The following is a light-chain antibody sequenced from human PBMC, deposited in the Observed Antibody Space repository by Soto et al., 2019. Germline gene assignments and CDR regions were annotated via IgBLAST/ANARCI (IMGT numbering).Light chain of an antibody. CDR1: QVVATAT. CDR2: GAS. CDR3: HQYVSSPLT. V-gene: IGKV3-20*01. Sequence: EIVLTQSPGTRSWSAGERPTSPSRPSQVVATATLAWYQQKPGQAPRLLIYGASSRATGIPDRFSGSGSGTDFTLPISRLEPEDFAVYYCHQYVSSPLTFGGGTKVEIK. J-gene: IGKJ4*01.